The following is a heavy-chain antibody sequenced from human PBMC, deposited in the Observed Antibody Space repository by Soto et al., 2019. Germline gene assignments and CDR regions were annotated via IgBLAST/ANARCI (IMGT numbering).Heavy chain of an antibody. V-gene: IGHV1-2*02. J-gene: IGHJ6*02. CDR1: GYTFTGYY. CDR2: INPKGGDT. Sequence: EQLVQSGAEVKQPGASVKVSCKASGYTFTGYYIHWVRQAPGQGLEWMGWINPKGGDTKYAQKFQGRVTVTRDTSISTAYMELSRLRADDTAVYYCARSSGGYSYNGMDVWGQGTTVTVSS. D-gene: IGHD1-26*01. CDR3: ARSSGGYSYNGMDV.